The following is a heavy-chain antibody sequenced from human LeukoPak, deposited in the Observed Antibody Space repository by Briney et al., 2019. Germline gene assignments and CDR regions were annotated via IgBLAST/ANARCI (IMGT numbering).Heavy chain of an antibody. CDR2: IGDSGGST. CDR3: AKDPRGYSYGYASLYFDY. D-gene: IGHD5-18*01. CDR1: GFTLGAM. V-gene: IGHV3-23*01. J-gene: IGHJ4*02. Sequence: PGGSLRLSCAASGFTLGAMSWLRQAPGQGLEWVSTIGDSGGSTYYAYSVKGRVTISIDNSKNTLYLQMNSLRAEDTAVYYCAKDPRGYSYGYASLYFDYWGQGTLVTVSS.